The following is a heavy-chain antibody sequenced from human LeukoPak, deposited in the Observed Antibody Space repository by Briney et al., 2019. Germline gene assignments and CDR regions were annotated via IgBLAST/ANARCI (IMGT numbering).Heavy chain of an antibody. D-gene: IGHD5-12*01. J-gene: IGHJ4*02. CDR3: ARDWGSTGYDLYNS. CDR2: IRQDGSER. Sequence: GGSLRLSCAASGFIFSNYWMTWVRQAPGKGLEWVAHIRQDGSERHYVDSVRDRFTISRDNAKNSLDLQMDSLRAEDTAVYYCARDWGSTGYDLYNSWGQGTLVTVSS. CDR1: GFIFSNYW. V-gene: IGHV3-7*01.